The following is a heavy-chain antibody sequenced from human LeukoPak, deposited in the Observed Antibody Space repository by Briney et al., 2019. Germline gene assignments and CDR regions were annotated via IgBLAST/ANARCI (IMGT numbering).Heavy chain of an antibody. CDR1: GFIFGDHA. D-gene: IGHD5-18*01. CDR2: IRSKAYRGTT. CDR3: ARGPIQLWIHNAMDE. J-gene: IGHJ6*02. V-gene: IGHV3-49*04. Sequence: GGSLRLSCTGSGFIFGDHAMSWVRQAPGKGLEWVGFIRSKAYRGTTEYAASVKGRFTISRDDSASIAYLQMNSLRTEDTAVYYCARGPIQLWIHNAMDEWGQGTTVTVSS.